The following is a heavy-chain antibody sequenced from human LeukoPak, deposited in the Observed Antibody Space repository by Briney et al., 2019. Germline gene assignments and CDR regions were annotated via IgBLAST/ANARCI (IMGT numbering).Heavy chain of an antibody. CDR1: GYTFTSYG. V-gene: IGHV1-18*01. J-gene: IGHJ6*03. CDR3: ARARSGYYGSGSYYYYYYMDV. Sequence: ASVKVSGKASGYTFTSYGISWVRQAPGQGLEWMGWISAYNGNTNYAQKLQGRVTMTTDTTTSTAYMEMRSLRSDDTAVYYCARARSGYYGSGSYYYYYYMDVWGKGTTVTVSS. D-gene: IGHD3-10*01. CDR2: ISAYNGNT.